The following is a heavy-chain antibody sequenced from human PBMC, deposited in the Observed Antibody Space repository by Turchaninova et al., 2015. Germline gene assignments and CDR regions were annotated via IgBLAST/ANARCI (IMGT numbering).Heavy chain of an antibody. Sequence: QVQLQESGPGLMKPSETLSLPCAVSGYSLSSGHHWGWTRPPPVKGLEWIGSIWHSGTTYYNPSLQSRVTISLDTSKNLFSLKLSSVTAADTAIYYCARTNAFDNWGQGAVVTVSS. CDR2: IWHSGTT. V-gene: IGHV4-38-2*01. CDR1: GYSLSSGHH. J-gene: IGHJ3*02. CDR3: ARTNAFDN.